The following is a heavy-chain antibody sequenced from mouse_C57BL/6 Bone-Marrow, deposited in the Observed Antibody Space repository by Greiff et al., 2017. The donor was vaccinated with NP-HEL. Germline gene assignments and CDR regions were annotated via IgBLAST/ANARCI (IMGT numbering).Heavy chain of an antibody. D-gene: IGHD1-1*02. J-gene: IGHJ2*01. CDR1: GFTFSDYY. V-gene: IGHV5-16*01. CDR3: ARDRGYGFDY. Sequence: VQLKESEGGLVQPGSSMKLSCTASGFTFSDYYMAWVRQVPEKGLEWVANINYDGSSTYYLDSLKSRFLISRDNAKNILYLQMSSLKSEDTATYYCARDRGYGFDYWGQGTTLTVSS. CDR2: INYDGSST.